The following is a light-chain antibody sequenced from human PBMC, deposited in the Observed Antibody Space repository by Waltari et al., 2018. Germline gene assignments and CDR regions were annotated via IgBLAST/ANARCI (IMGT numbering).Light chain of an antibody. CDR3: ATWDNSLTDVV. J-gene: IGLJ2*01. Sequence: QSVLTQPPSVSAAPGQKVTISCSGGTSNIGNYYVSWYQHLPGAAPKLLIYDKDRRPSGIPDRVAASRSGTSATLGITGLQIGDEADYYCATWDNSLTDVVFGGGTKLTVL. V-gene: IGLV1-51*01. CDR2: DKD. CDR1: TSNIGNYY.